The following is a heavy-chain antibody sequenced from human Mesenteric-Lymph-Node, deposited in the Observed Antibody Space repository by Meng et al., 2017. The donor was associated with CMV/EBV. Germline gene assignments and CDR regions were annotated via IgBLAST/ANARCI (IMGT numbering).Heavy chain of an antibody. D-gene: IGHD2-2*02. V-gene: IGHV1-69*05. Sequence: SVKVSCKASGGTFSTYSISWVRQAPGQGLEWMGGIIPIFGTPIYAQKFQGRVTITTDESTSTAYMDLSSLRSEDTAVYYCAAGDCSSTSCYSDYYYYYGMDVWGQGTTVTVSS. CDR3: AAGDCSSTSCYSDYYYYYGMDV. CDR1: GGTFSTYS. CDR2: IIPIFGTP. J-gene: IGHJ6*02.